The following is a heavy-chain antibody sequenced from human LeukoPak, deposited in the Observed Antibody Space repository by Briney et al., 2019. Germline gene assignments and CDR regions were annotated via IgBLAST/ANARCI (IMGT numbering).Heavy chain of an antibody. CDR3: ARDKWEPRYAFDN. J-gene: IGHJ3*02. CDR1: GGSISSSSYY. V-gene: IGHV4-39*07. Sequence: NPSETLSLTCTVSGGSISSSSYYWGWIRQPPGKGLEWIGEIYHSGSTNYNPSLKSRVTISVDKSKTQFSLKLSSVTAADTAVYYCARDKWEPRYAFDNWGQGTMVTVSS. CDR2: IYHSGST. D-gene: IGHD1-26*01.